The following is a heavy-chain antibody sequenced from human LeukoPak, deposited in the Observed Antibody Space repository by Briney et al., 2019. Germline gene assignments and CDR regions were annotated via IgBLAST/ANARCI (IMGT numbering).Heavy chain of an antibody. CDR1: GFTFSSYA. CDR3: AKDRWSGYEVWAAFDI. CDR2: ITGSGGST. Sequence: QAGGSLRLSCAASGFTFSSYAMSWVRQAPGKGLEWVSTITGSGGSTYYADSVKGRFTISRDNSKNTLYLQMNSLRAEDTAVYYCAKDRWSGYEVWAAFDIWGQGTMVTVSS. V-gene: IGHV3-23*01. D-gene: IGHD5-12*01. J-gene: IGHJ3*02.